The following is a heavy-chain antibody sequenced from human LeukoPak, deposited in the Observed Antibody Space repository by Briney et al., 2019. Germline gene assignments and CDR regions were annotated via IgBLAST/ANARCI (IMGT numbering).Heavy chain of an antibody. J-gene: IGHJ4*02. V-gene: IGHV1-2*02. CDR2: INPNSGGT. CDR3: ARDLWPRGGNFDY. Sequence: ASVKVSCKASGYTFTGYYMHWVRQAPGQGLEWMGWINPNSGGTNYAQKFQGRVTMTRDTSIGTAYMELSRLRSDDTAVYYCARDLWPRGGNFDYWGQGTLVTVSS. D-gene: IGHD3-16*01. CDR1: GYTFTGYY.